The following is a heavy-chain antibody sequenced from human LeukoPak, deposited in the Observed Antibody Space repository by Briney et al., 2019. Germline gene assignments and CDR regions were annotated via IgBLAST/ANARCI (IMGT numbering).Heavy chain of an antibody. D-gene: IGHD3-9*01. J-gene: IGHJ4*02. CDR3: TTEWLRYLTRGGH. Sequence: GGSLRLSCAASGFTFSNAWMSWVRQAPGKGLEWVGRIKSKTDGGTTDYAAPVKGRFTISRDDSKNTLYLQMDSLKTEDTAVYYRTTEWLRYLTRGGHWGQGTLVTVSS. CDR1: GFTFSNAW. CDR2: IKSKTDGGTT. V-gene: IGHV3-15*01.